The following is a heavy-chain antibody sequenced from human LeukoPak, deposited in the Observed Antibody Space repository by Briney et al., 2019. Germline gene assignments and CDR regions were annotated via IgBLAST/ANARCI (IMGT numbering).Heavy chain of an antibody. CDR3: ARGVSGVDP. V-gene: IGHV4-34*01. CDR2: INHSGST. J-gene: IGHJ5*02. Sequence: SETLSLTCAVYGGSFSGYYWSWIRQPPGKGLEWIGEINHSGSTNYNPSLKSRVTISVDTSKNQFSLKLSSVTAADTAVYYCARGVSGVDPWGQGTLVTVPS. D-gene: IGHD1-26*01. CDR1: GGSFSGYY.